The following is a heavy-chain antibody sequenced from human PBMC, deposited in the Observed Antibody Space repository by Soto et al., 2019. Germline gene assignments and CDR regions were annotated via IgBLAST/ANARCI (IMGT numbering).Heavy chain of an antibody. CDR2: IIPIFGTA. CDR3: TGNDGPDRPVDY. J-gene: IGHJ4*02. V-gene: IGHV1-69*12. D-gene: IGHD1-1*01. Sequence: QVQLVQSGAEVKKPGSSVKVSCKASGGTFSSYAISWVRQAPGQGLEWMGGIIPIFGTANYAQKFQGRVTIHAXXSKSTAYMELSSLRSEDTAVYYCTGNDGPDRPVDYWGQGTLVTVSS. CDR1: GGTFSSYA.